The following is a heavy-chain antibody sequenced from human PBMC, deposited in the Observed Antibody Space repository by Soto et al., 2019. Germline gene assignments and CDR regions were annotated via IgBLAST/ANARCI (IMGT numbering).Heavy chain of an antibody. Sequence: EVQLVESGGGLVQPGRSLRLSCAASGFTFDDYAMHWVRQAPGRGLEWVSGISWNSGSIGYADSVKGRFTISRDNAKNSLYLQMNSLRAEDTALYYCAKDKGWLQLRTFDYWGQGTLVTVSS. D-gene: IGHD5-12*01. CDR1: GFTFDDYA. V-gene: IGHV3-9*01. CDR3: AKDKGWLQLRTFDY. J-gene: IGHJ4*02. CDR2: ISWNSGSI.